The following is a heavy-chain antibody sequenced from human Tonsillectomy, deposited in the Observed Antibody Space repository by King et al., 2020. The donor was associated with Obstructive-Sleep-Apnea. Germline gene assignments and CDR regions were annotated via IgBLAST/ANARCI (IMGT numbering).Heavy chain of an antibody. CDR3: ARVGGYDFWSGSLYGMDV. Sequence: VQLVESGGGLVQPGGSLRLSCAASGFTFSSYDMHWVRQATGKGLEWVSAIGTAGDTYYPGSVKGRFTISRENAKNSLYLQMNSLRAGDTAVYYCARVGGYDFWSGSLYGMDVWGQGTTVTVSS. CDR1: GFTFSSYD. CDR2: IGTAGDT. D-gene: IGHD3-3*01. J-gene: IGHJ6*02. V-gene: IGHV3-13*04.